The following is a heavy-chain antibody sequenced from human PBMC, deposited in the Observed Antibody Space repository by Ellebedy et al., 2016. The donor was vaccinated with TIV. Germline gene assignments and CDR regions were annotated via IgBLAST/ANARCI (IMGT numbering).Heavy chain of an antibody. J-gene: IGHJ3*02. Sequence: SETLSLTXTVSGGSISSGGYYWSWIRQHPGKGLEWIGYIYYSGSTYYNPSLKSRVTISVDTSKNQFSLKLSSVTAADTAVYYCARESVHYDHHAFDIWGQGTIVTVSS. CDR2: IYYSGST. CDR3: ARESVHYDHHAFDI. D-gene: IGHD3-22*01. V-gene: IGHV4-31*03. CDR1: GGSISSGGYY.